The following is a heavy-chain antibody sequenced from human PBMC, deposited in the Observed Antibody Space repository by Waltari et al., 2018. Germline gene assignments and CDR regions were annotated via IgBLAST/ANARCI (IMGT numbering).Heavy chain of an antibody. J-gene: IGHJ5*02. CDR3: ARNGDTKATS. D-gene: IGHD5-18*01. V-gene: IGHV3-11*04. Sequence: QVQLVESGGGLVQPGGSLRLSCAASGFGFRDYYMGWIRQAPGKGLEWISYISDGARTKYYADSAKGRFSISRDNTKNILYLQMNSLRAEDTAVYYCARNGDTKATSWGQGTLVTVSA. CDR1: GFGFRDYY. CDR2: ISDGARTK.